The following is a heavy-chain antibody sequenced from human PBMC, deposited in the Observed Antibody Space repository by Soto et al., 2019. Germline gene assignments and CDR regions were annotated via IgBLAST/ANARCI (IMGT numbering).Heavy chain of an antibody. J-gene: IGHJ6*02. Sequence: QVQLVQSGAEVKKPGASVKVSCKASGYTFTSYGISWVRQAPGQGLEWMGWISAYNGNTNYAQKLQGRVTMTTDTSTRTADTELRRLTADVTAVYYCARDEGAAAGRGYDGMDVWGQGTTVTVSS. CDR2: ISAYNGNT. V-gene: IGHV1-18*01. CDR3: ARDEGAAAGRGYDGMDV. CDR1: GYTFTSYG. D-gene: IGHD6-13*01.